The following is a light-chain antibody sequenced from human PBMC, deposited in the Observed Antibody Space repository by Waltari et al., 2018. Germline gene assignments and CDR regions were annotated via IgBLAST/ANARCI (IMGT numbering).Light chain of an antibody. Sequence: SSELTQDPTVSVALGQTVRITCQGDSLRRYSASWYQQRPGQAPVLVFYGQDNRPSGIPDRFSGSTSGDTATLTITGTQAEDEAGYCLSRDISSTRFFGGGTRLTV. V-gene: IGLV3-19*01. CDR3: LSRDISSTRF. CDR1: SLRRYS. J-gene: IGLJ2*01. CDR2: GQD.